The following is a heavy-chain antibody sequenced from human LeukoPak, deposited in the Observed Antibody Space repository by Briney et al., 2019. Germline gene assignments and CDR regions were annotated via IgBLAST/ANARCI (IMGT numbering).Heavy chain of an antibody. J-gene: IGHJ3*02. D-gene: IGHD5-12*01. V-gene: IGHV4-59*01. CDR1: GGSIRSYF. Sequence: PSETLSLTCTVSGGSIRSYFWSWLRQPPGKGLEWIGYIWDTEITDYNPSLKSRVTISLDTSKNHFSLKLRSVTAADTALYFCARGLVLATDDAFDIGGQGTLVSVSS. CDR3: ARGLVLATDDAFDI. CDR2: IWDTEIT.